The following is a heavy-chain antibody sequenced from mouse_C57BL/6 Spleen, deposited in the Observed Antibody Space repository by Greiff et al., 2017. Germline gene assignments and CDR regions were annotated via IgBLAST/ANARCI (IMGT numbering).Heavy chain of an antibody. V-gene: IGHV1-15*01. Sequence: QVQLQQSGAELVRPGASVTLSCKASGYTFTDYEMHWVKQTPVHGLEWIGAIDPETGGTAYNQKFKGKAILTADKSSSSAYMELRSLTSKDSAVYYCTRPIYYYGSSLFDCWGPGTTLTVSS. J-gene: IGHJ2*01. CDR2: IDPETGGT. D-gene: IGHD1-1*01. CDR1: GYTFTDYE. CDR3: TRPIYYYGSSLFDC.